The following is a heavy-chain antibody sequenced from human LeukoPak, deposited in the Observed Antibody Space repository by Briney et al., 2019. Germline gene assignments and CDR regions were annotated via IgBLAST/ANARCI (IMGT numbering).Heavy chain of an antibody. D-gene: IGHD3-22*01. CDR3: ASRPGYDSSGYLDY. V-gene: IGHV4-59*01. CDR1: GGSISSYY. CDR2: IYYSGST. Sequence: KPSETLSLTCTVSGGSISSYYWSWIRQPPGKGLEWIGYIYYSGSTNYNPSPKSRVTISVDTSKNQFSLKLSSVTAADTAVYYCASRPGYDSSGYLDYWGQGTLVTVSS. J-gene: IGHJ4*02.